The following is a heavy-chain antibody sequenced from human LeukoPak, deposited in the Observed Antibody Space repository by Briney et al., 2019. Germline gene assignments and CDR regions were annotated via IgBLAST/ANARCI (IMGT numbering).Heavy chain of an antibody. J-gene: IGHJ4*02. Sequence: SETLSLTCAVSGGSISSSSYYWGWIRQPPGKGLEWIGSIYYSGSTYYNPSLKSRVTISVDTSKNQFSLKLSSVTATDTAVYFCARLGTYFRATDFWGQGALVAVSS. CDR1: GGSISSSSYY. V-gene: IGHV4-39*01. D-gene: IGHD1-26*01. CDR3: ARLGTYFRATDF. CDR2: IYYSGST.